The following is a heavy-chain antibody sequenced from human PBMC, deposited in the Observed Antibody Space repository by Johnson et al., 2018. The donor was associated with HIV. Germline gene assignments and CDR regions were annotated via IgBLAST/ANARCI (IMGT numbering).Heavy chain of an antibody. V-gene: IGHV3-13*01. Sequence: VQLVESGGGLVQPGGSLRLSCAASGFTFSSYDMHWVRQATGKGLEWVSAIGTAGDTYYPGSVKGRFTISRENAKNSLYLQMNILRAGDTAVYYCAREDGGGAFDIWGQGTMVTVSS. CDR3: AREDGGGAFDI. CDR2: IGTAGDT. CDR1: GFTFSSYD. D-gene: IGHD3-10*01. J-gene: IGHJ3*02.